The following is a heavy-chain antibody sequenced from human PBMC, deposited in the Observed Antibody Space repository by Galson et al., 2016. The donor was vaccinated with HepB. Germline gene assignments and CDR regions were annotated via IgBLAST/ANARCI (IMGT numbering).Heavy chain of an antibody. CDR3: ARSLYCSSTNCYFGYFDV. J-gene: IGHJ2*01. V-gene: IGHV4-59*01. Sequence: SETLSLTCTVSGGSISSYYWSWIRQSSGKGLEWIGYIYHTGSASYNPSLKSRVSISVDTSKNQFSLKLTSVTAADTAVYYCARSLYCSSTNCYFGYFDVWGRGTLVTVSS. D-gene: IGHD2-2*01. CDR1: GGSISSYY. CDR2: IYHTGSA.